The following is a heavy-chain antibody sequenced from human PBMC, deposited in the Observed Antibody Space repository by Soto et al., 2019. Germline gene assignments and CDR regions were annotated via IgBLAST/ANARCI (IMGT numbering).Heavy chain of an antibody. CDR1: WFIFSDSG. CDR3: ARSTGTGSDY. Sequence: PGGSLRLSCAASWFIFSDSGMHWVRQASGKGLEWVGRMRSKANGYATAYAASVKGRFTVSRDDPKNTVYLQMNSLKIEDTAVYYCARSTGTGSDYWGQGTLVTVSS. CDR2: MRSKANGYAT. J-gene: IGHJ4*02. V-gene: IGHV3-73*01. D-gene: IGHD1-1*01.